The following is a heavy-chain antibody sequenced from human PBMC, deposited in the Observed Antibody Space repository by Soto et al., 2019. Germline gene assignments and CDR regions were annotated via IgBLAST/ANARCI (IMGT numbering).Heavy chain of an antibody. CDR3: AREKEVPMDV. V-gene: IGHV3-33*01. CDR2: IWYDGSNK. J-gene: IGHJ6*02. CDR1: FFPFSSYG. Sequence: LRLSCAASFFPFSSYGMHSVRQAPVKGLEWVAVIWYDGSNKYYADSVKGRFTISRDNSKNTLYLQMNSLRAEDTAVYYCAREKEVPMDVWGQGTTVTVSS.